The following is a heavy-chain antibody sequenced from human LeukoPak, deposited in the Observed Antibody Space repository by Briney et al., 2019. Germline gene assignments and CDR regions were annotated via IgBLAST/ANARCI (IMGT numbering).Heavy chain of an antibody. D-gene: IGHD6-13*01. Sequence: SETLSLTCTVSGDSISSSSYYWGWIRQPPGKGLEWIGSIYYSGSTYYNPSLKSRVTISVDTSKNQFSLKLSSVTAADTAVYYCARESTPGYSSSWYEGHWFDPWGQGTLVTVSS. CDR1: GDSISSSSYY. CDR3: ARESTPGYSSSWYEGHWFDP. J-gene: IGHJ5*02. V-gene: IGHV4-39*07. CDR2: IYYSGST.